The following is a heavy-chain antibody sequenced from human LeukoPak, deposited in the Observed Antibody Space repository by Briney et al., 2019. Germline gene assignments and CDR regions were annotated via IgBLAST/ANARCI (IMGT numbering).Heavy chain of an antibody. D-gene: IGHD6-13*01. CDR2: MNPNSGNT. CDR1: GYTFTSYD. Sequence: ASVKVSCKASGYTFTSYDINWVRQATGQGLEWMGWMNPNSGNTGYAQKFQGRVTMTRNTSISTAYMELSSLRSEDTAVYYCARGTDSSSWYYYYYGMDVWGQGTTVTVSS. J-gene: IGHJ6*02. CDR3: ARGTDSSSWYYYYYGMDV. V-gene: IGHV1-8*01.